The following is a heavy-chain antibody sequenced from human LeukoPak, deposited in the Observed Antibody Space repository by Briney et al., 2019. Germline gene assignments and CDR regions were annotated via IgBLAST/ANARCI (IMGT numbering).Heavy chain of an antibody. CDR1: GGSISSYY. CDR2: IYYNGIT. D-gene: IGHD3-10*01. CDR3: ARLGSDYPTYYYYIEL. J-gene: IGHJ6*03. V-gene: IGHV4-59*01. Sequence: KASETLSLTCTVSGGSISSYYWSWIRQPPEKGLEWVGYIYYNGITNYDPPLKSRITMSVDTSKNQFSLELTSVTAADTAVYYCARLGSDYPTYYYYIELWGKGTTVTVSS.